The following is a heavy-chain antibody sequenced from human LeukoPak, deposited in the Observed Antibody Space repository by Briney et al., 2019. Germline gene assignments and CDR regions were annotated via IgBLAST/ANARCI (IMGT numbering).Heavy chain of an antibody. Sequence: GGSLRLSCAASGFTFNTYNMHWVRQAPGEGPEWVSYISVSSSAIYYAGSVKGRFTISRDNAKNSLYLQMNSLTDEDTALYYCARDYHWGMDYWGQGALVTVSS. J-gene: IGHJ4*02. CDR3: ARDYHWGMDY. D-gene: IGHD7-27*01. V-gene: IGHV3-48*02. CDR2: ISVSSSAI. CDR1: GFTFNTYN.